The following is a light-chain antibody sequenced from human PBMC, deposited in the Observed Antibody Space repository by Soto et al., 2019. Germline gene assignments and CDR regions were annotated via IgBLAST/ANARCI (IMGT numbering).Light chain of an antibody. CDR3: QQLSRYPST. Sequence: IQLTQSRSSLSASGGDRVTGTCLASDDITNYLAWYQQKAGKAPKLLIYDASTLYSGVPSRFSGSGSGTDFTLTISGLKPEDFATYYCQQLSRYPSTFGGGTKVDIK. CDR1: DDITNY. CDR2: DAS. J-gene: IGKJ4*01. V-gene: IGKV1-9*01.